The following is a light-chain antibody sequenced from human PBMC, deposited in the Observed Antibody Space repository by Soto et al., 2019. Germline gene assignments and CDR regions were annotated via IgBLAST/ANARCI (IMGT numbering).Light chain of an antibody. CDR1: NSDIGRHDY. CDR3: SSYSSGSTLLL. CDR2: EVI. Sequence: QSALTQPASVSRPPGQSITISCTGSNSDIGRHDYVSWYQHHPGKVPKVIIYEVIHRPSGVSNRFSGSKSGNTASLTISGLQATDEADYYCSSYSSGSTLLLFGGGTKLTVL. J-gene: IGLJ2*01. V-gene: IGLV2-14*01.